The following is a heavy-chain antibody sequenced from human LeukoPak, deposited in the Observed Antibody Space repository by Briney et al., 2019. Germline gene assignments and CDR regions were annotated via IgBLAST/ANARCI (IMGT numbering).Heavy chain of an antibody. CDR1: GYTFTSYA. Sequence: ASVKVSCKASGYTFTSYAMHWVRQAPGQRLEWMGWINAGNGNTKYSQEFQGRVTITRDTSASTAYMELRSLRSEDTAVYFCATFLEPGYFDSWGQGTLVTVSS. CDR2: INAGNGNT. CDR3: ATFLEPGYFDS. V-gene: IGHV1-3*03. D-gene: IGHD3-3*02. J-gene: IGHJ4*02.